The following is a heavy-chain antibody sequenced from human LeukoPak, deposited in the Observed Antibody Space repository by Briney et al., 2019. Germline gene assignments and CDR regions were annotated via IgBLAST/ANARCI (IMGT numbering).Heavy chain of an antibody. CDR1: GGSISSGDYY. D-gene: IGHD3-22*01. CDR2: IYYSGST. J-gene: IGHJ3*02. Sequence: SQTLSLTCTVSGGSISSGDYYRSWIRQPPGKGLEWIGYIYYSGSTYYNPSLKSRVTISVDTSKNQFSLKLSSVTAADTAVYYCARDTRAYYDSSGYHAFDIWGQGTMVTVSS. CDR3: ARDTRAYYDSSGYHAFDI. V-gene: IGHV4-30-4*01.